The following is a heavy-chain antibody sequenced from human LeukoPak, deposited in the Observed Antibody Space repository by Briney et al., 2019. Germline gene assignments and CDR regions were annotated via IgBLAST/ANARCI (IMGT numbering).Heavy chain of an antibody. J-gene: IGHJ4*02. Sequence: PSETLSLTCTVSGGSISSDYWSWIRQHPGKGLEWIGYIYYSGSTYYNPSLKSRVTISVDTSKNQFSLKLSSVTAADTAVYYCAREPRITMVRGVIIGYFDYWGQGTLVTVSS. D-gene: IGHD3-10*01. V-gene: IGHV4-31*03. CDR3: AREPRITMVRGVIIGYFDY. CDR1: GGSISSDY. CDR2: IYYSGST.